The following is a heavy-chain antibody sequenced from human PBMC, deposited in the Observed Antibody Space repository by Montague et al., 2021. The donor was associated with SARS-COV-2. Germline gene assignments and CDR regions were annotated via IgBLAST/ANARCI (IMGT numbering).Heavy chain of an antibody. V-gene: IGHV4-34*01. CDR3: ARGPKAAGKAFYYYYGMDV. Sequence: SETLSLTCAVYGGSFSGYYWSWIRQPPGKGLEWIGEINHSGSTNYNPSLKSRVTISVDTSKNQFSLKLSSVTAADTAVYYCARGPKAAGKAFYYYYGMDVWGQGTPVTVSS. CDR2: INHSGST. CDR1: GGSFSGYY. J-gene: IGHJ6*02. D-gene: IGHD6-13*01.